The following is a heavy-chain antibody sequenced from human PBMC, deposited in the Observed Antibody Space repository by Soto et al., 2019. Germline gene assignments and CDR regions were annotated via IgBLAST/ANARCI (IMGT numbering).Heavy chain of an antibody. V-gene: IGHV4-34*01. D-gene: IGHD1-1*01. CDR3: ARVDRGTATTVVDAFDI. J-gene: IGHJ3*02. Sequence: SETLSLTCAVSTESLRGYYWTWIRQSPGKGLEWIGEISQSGFTNYNPSLESRVTISVDTSKNEFSLQLSSMTAADTALYYCARVDRGTATTVVDAFDIWGPGTMVTGSS. CDR1: TESLRGYY. CDR2: ISQSGFT.